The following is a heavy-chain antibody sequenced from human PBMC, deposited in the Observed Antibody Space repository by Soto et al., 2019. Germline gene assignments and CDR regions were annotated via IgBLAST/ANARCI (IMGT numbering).Heavy chain of an antibody. J-gene: IGHJ4*02. CDR1: GFTFSSYA. CDR3: AKCSGYSSGWYWDY. D-gene: IGHD6-19*01. CDR2: ISGSGGST. Sequence: QLGGSLRLSCAASGFTFSSYAMSWVRQAPGKGLEWVSAISGSGGSTYYADSVKGRFTISRDNSKNTLYLQMNSLRAEDTAVYYCAKCSGYSSGWYWDYWGQGTLVTVSS. V-gene: IGHV3-23*01.